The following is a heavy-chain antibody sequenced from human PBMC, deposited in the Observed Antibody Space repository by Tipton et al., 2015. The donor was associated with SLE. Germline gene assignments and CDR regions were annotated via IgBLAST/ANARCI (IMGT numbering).Heavy chain of an antibody. CDR2: IYYSGST. D-gene: IGHD3-22*01. V-gene: IGHV4-59*12. CDR1: GGSISSYY. CDR3: ARASTPNSYDCSGFYLSFYFDY. J-gene: IGHJ4*02. Sequence: TLFLTCTVSGGSISSYYWSWIRQPPGKGLEWIGYIYYSGSTNYNPSLKSRVTISVDTSKNQFSLKLSSVTAADTAVYYCARASTPNSYDCSGFYLSFYFDYWGQGTLVTVSS.